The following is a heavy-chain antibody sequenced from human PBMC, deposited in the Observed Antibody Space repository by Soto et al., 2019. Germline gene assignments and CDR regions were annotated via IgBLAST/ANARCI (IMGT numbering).Heavy chain of an antibody. V-gene: IGHV4-61*08. J-gene: IGHJ4*02. CDR2: IYYSGST. Sequence: SETLSLTCTVSGGSIISGGYYWSWIRQHPGKGLEWIGYIYYSGSTNYNPSLKSRVTISVDTSKNQFSLKLSSVTAADTAVYYCARRYGGNLDYWGQGTLVTVSS. CDR1: GGSIISGGYY. D-gene: IGHD1-26*01. CDR3: ARRYGGNLDY.